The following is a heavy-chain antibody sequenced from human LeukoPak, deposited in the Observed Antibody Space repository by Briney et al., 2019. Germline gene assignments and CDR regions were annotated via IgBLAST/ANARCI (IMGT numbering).Heavy chain of an antibody. Sequence: ASVKVSCKASGYTFTSYDINWVRQATGQGLEWMGWMNPNSGNTGYAQKFQGRVTMTRNTSISTAYMELSSLRSEDTAVYYCARPLISTGIAAAGDDAFDIWGQGTMVTVSS. CDR2: MNPNSGNT. CDR1: GYTFTSYD. J-gene: IGHJ3*02. CDR3: ARPLISTGIAAAGDDAFDI. D-gene: IGHD6-13*01. V-gene: IGHV1-8*01.